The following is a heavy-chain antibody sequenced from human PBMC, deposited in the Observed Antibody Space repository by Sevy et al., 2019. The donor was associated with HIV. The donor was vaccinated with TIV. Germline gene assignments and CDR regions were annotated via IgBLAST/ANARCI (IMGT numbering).Heavy chain of an antibody. J-gene: IGHJ4*02. Sequence: ASVKVSSKAPGDTLTNNYMHWVRQAPGQGLEWMGIIDPSGGNTSYAQKFQGRVTMTRDTSTSTLYMDLSSLRSEDTAVYYCVRADPAQHFDSWGQGTLVTVSS. CDR1: GDTLTNNY. CDR2: IDPSGGNT. CDR3: VRADPAQHFDS. V-gene: IGHV1-46*01.